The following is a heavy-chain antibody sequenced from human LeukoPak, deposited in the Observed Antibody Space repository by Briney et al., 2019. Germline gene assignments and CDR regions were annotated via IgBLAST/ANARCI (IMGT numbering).Heavy chain of an antibody. CDR3: ARGRTVLFLGRVPYFDY. CDR1: GCSFSSFS. D-gene: IGHD1-26*01. J-gene: IGHJ4*02. CDR2: ISGGSSFT. V-gene: IGHV3-21*01. Sequence: GGSLRLSCAASGCSFSSFSMNWVRQAPGKGLEWVSYISGGSSFTYYVDSVKGRFTISRDNAKNSLYLQMNSLRAEDTAVYYCARGRTVLFLGRVPYFDYWGQGTLVTVSS.